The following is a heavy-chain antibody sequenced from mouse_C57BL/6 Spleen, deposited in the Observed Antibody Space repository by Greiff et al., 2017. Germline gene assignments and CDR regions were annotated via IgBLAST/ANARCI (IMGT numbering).Heavy chain of an antibody. D-gene: IGHD2-4*01. CDR2: IDPENGDT. CDR1: GFNIKDDY. CDR3: TTYDYDLRY. Sequence: EVKLMESGAELVRPGASVKLSCTASGFNIKDDYMHWVKQRPEQGLEWIGWIDPENGDTEYASKFQGKATITADTSSNTAYLQLSSLTSEDTAVYYCTTYDYDLRYWGQGTTLTVSS. J-gene: IGHJ2*01. V-gene: IGHV14-4*01.